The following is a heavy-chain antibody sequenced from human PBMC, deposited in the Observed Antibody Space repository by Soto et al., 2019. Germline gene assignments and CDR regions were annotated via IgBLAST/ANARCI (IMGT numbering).Heavy chain of an antibody. Sequence: GGSLRLSCAASGFTFTTYAMSWVRQAPAKGLEWVSGISGGGGTTYYADSVKGRFTISRDDSRSTLSLQMNSLRADDTAVYFCAKDRSGSRPYCFDYWGQGILVTVSS. CDR2: ISGGGGTT. CDR1: GFTFTTYA. D-gene: IGHD1-26*01. J-gene: IGHJ4*02. CDR3: AKDRSGSRPYCFDY. V-gene: IGHV3-23*01.